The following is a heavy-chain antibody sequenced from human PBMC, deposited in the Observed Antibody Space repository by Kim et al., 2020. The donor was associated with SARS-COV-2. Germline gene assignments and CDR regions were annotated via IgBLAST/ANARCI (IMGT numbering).Heavy chain of an antibody. V-gene: IGHV3-53*01. J-gene: IGHJ4*02. CDR1: GFTVSSNY. CDR2: IYSGGST. Sequence: GGSLRLSCAASGFTVSSNYMSWVRQAPGKGLEWVSVIYSGGSTYYADSVKGRFTISRDNSKNTLYLQMNSLRAEDTAVYYCARGSRWYDSSGYYDYWGQGTLVTVSS. D-gene: IGHD3-22*01. CDR3: ARGSRWYDSSGYYDY.